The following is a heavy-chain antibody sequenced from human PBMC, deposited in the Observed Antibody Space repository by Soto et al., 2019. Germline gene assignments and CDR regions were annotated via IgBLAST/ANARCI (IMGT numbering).Heavy chain of an antibody. CDR3: ARGSGREICSGGSCYLTEYFQH. CDR1: GGSISSYY. Sequence: SETLSLTCTVSGGSISSYYWSWIRQPPGKGLEWIGYIYYSGSTNYNPSLKSRVTISVDTSKNQFSLKLSSVTAADTAVYYCARGSGREICSGGSCYLTEYFQHWGQGTLVTVSS. J-gene: IGHJ1*01. CDR2: IYYSGST. V-gene: IGHV4-59*01. D-gene: IGHD2-15*01.